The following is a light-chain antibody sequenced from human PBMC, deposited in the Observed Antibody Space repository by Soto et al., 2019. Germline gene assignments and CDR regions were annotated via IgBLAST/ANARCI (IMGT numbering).Light chain of an antibody. CDR1: QSVSSSY. CDR3: QQYHDTGT. CDR2: GAS. Sequence: LWLSPGPQSLNTGERATLSCRASQSVSSSYLAWYQQKPGQAPRLLIYGASSRATGIPDRFSGSGSGTDFTLTISRLEPEDFAVYYCQQYHDTGTFGQGTKVDI. J-gene: IGKJ1*01. V-gene: IGKV3-20*01.